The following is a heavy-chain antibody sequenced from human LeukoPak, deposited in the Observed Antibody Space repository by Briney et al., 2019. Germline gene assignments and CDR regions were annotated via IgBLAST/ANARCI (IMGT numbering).Heavy chain of an antibody. CDR2: TYYRSKLYN. Sequence: SQTLSLTCVVSGDSVSSKNGAWNWIRQSPSRGLAWLGRTYYRSKLYNDYAESMEGRMTISQDTSKNQYSLHLNSVTPDDTAVYYCARDFGTTGWHTFDYWGQGTLVTVSS. CDR3: ARDFGTTGWHTFDY. CDR1: GDSVSSKNGA. J-gene: IGHJ4*02. V-gene: IGHV6-1*01. D-gene: IGHD6-19*01.